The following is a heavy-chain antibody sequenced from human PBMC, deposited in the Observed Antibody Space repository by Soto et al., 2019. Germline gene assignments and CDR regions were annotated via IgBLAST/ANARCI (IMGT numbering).Heavy chain of an antibody. CDR3: ARRDNSGFPDY. CDR1: GYSFRTYW. J-gene: IGHJ4*02. Sequence: GESLKISCKTSGYSFRTYWIGWMRQMPWKCLEWRWIIYPDNSDTRYSPSFQGQVPLSPDKSISTPYLKWSSLKASDTAMYYCARRDNSGFPDYWGQGTLVTVS. D-gene: IGHD3-22*01. CDR2: IYPDNSDT. V-gene: IGHV5-51*01.